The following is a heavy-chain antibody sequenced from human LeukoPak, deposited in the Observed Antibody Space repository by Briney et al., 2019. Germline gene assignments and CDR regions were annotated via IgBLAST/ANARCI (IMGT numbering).Heavy chain of an antibody. CDR2: LWYDGTNE. Sequence: GSLRLSCAASGFTFNNYGMHWVRQAPGRGLEWVALLWYDGTNENYADSVKGRFTISRDNSKNTMYLQMNNLRAEDTAVYYCARRGTPNAFDLWGQGTMVTVSS. CDR1: GFTFNNYG. V-gene: IGHV3-33*01. D-gene: IGHD3-16*01. J-gene: IGHJ3*01. CDR3: ARRGTPNAFDL.